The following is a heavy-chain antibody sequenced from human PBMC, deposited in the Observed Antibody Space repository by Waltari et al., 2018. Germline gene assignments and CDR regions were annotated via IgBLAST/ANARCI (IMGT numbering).Heavy chain of an antibody. CDR2: INAGNVNT. V-gene: IGHV1-3*01. Sequence: QVQLVQSGAEVKKPGASVKVSCKASGYTFTSYAMHWVRQAPGQRLEWMGWINAGNVNTKYAQKFQGRVTITRDTSASTAYMELSSLRSEDTAVYYCARTTRGEPAARLNYWGQGTLVTVSS. D-gene: IGHD2-2*01. CDR3: ARTTRGEPAARLNY. J-gene: IGHJ4*02. CDR1: GYTFTSYA.